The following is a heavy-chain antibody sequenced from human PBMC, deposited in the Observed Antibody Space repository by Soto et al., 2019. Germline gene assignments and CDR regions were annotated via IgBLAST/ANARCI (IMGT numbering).Heavy chain of an antibody. CDR1: GYSFTSYW. CDR2: IYPGDSDT. J-gene: IGHJ6*02. Sequence: RGESLKISCKGSGYSFTSYWIGWVRQMPGKGLEWMGIIYPGDSDTRYSPSFQGQVTISADKSISTAYLQWSSLKASDTAMYYCARWYSSGWYGMDVWGQGTTVTVSS. D-gene: IGHD6-19*01. CDR3: ARWYSSGWYGMDV. V-gene: IGHV5-51*01.